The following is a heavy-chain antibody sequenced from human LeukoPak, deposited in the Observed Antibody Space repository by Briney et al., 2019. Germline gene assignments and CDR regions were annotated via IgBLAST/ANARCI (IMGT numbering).Heavy chain of an antibody. V-gene: IGHV1-69*04. J-gene: IGHJ4*02. CDR3: ASDPSSSSSWEGY. CDR2: IIPILGIA. Sequence: SVTVSFKSSVGTFSSYAISWVRQAPGQGLAWMGRIIPILGIANYAQKFQVRVTITADKSTSTAYMELSSLRSEDTAVYYCASDPSSSSSWEGYWGQGTLVTVSS. CDR1: VGTFSSYA. D-gene: IGHD6-13*01.